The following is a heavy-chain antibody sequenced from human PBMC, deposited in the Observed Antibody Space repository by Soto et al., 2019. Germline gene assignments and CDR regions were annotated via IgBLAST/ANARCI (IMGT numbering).Heavy chain of an antibody. D-gene: IGHD2-2*01. CDR1: GFTFSCYS. V-gene: IGHV3-48*01. CDR3: ARNRLVVVVPAAMSD. J-gene: IGHJ4*02. CDR2: ISSSSSTI. Sequence: EVQLVESGGGLVQPGGSLRLSCAASGFTFSCYSMNWVRQAPGKGLEWVSYISSSSSTIYYADSVKGRFTISRDNAKNSLYLQMNSLRAEDTAVYYCARNRLVVVVPAAMSDWGQGTLVTVSS.